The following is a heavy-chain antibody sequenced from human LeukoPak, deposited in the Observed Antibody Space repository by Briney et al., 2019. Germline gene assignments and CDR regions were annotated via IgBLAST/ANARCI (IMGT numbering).Heavy chain of an antibody. CDR1: GYTFTAYY. Sequence: ASVKVSCKASGYTFTAYYMHWVRQAPGQGLEWMGWINPNSGGTNYAQKFKGWVTLTRDTSINTTYMELSRLASDVTAVYFCARGTPGSYLGFWGQGTLVTVSP. CDR3: ARGTPGSYLGF. CDR2: INPNSGGT. D-gene: IGHD3-16*02. J-gene: IGHJ4*02. V-gene: IGHV1-2*04.